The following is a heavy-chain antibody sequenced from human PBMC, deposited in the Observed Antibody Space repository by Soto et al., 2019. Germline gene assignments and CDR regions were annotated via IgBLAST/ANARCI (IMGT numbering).Heavy chain of an antibody. D-gene: IGHD3-16*01. CDR2: LSTSGRTI. CDR1: GFTFSSYE. Sequence: EVLLVESGGGLVQPGGSLRLSCTASGFTFSSYEMNWVRQAPGKGLEWISYLSTSGRTIFDAGSVKGRFTISGDNTRNTLFLQMDSLRPEDTAVYYCARQPAHVYEASPKWFDPWGQGTLVIVSS. CDR3: ARQPAHVYEASPKWFDP. J-gene: IGHJ5*02. V-gene: IGHV3-48*03.